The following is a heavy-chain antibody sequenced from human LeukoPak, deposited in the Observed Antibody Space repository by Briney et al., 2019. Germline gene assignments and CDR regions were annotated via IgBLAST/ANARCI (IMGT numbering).Heavy chain of an antibody. CDR3: AREEWELHQGFDI. Sequence: NPSETLSLTCTVSGGSISSGGYYWSWIRQPPGKGLEWIGYIYHSGSTYYNPSLKSRVTISVDRSKNQFSLKLSSVTAADTAVYYCAREEWELHQGFDIWGQGTMVTVSS. J-gene: IGHJ3*02. V-gene: IGHV4-30-2*01. CDR1: GGSISSGGYY. CDR2: IYHSGST. D-gene: IGHD1-26*01.